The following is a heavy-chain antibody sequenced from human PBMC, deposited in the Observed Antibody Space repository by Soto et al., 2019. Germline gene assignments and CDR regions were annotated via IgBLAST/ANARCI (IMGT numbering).Heavy chain of an antibody. J-gene: IGHJ3*02. V-gene: IGHV1-2*04. Sequence: ASVKVSCKASGYTFTGYYMHWVRQAPGQGLEWMGWINPNSGGTNYAQKFQGWVTMTRDTSISTAYMELSRLRSDDTAVYYCARESFNSSGPSDSYDAFDIWGQGTMVTVSS. D-gene: IGHD6-19*01. CDR1: GYTFTGYY. CDR2: INPNSGGT. CDR3: ARESFNSSGPSDSYDAFDI.